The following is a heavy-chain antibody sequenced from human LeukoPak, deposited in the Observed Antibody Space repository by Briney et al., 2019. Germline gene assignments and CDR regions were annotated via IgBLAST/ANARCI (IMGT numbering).Heavy chain of an antibody. CDR2: IWYDGSKE. Sequence: GGSLRLSCAASGFTLSSHGMHWVRQAPGKGLEWVSLIWYDGSKENYADSVKGRFTISRDMSKNTLNLQMNRLRVEDTAVFCCARDLSFGSLDFRGQGTLVTVSS. V-gene: IGHV3-33*01. CDR1: GFTLSSHG. D-gene: IGHD1-26*01. CDR3: ARDLSFGSLDF. J-gene: IGHJ4*02.